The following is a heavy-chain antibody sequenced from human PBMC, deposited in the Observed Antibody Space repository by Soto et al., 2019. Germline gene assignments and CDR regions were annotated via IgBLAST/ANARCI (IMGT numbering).Heavy chain of an antibody. CDR3: ARIRSGYNFDY. V-gene: IGHV4-39*01. J-gene: IGHJ4*02. CDR1: GGSISSSSYY. Sequence: QLQLQESGPGLVKPSETLSLTCTVSGGSISSSSYYWGWIRQPPGKGLEWIGSIYYSGSTYYNPSLKSRVTISVDTSKNQFSLKLSSVTAADTAVYYCARIRSGYNFDYWGQGTLVTVSS. CDR2: IYYSGST. D-gene: IGHD3-22*01.